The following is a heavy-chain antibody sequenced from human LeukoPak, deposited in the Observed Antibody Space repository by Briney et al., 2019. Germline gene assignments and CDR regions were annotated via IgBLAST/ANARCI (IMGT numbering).Heavy chain of an antibody. CDR2: INHSGST. Sequence: SVTLSLTCAVYGGSFRGYYWSWIRQPPGKGLEWIREINHSGSTNYNPSLKSRVTISVDTSKNQFSLKLSSVTAADTAVYYCARGLGGFDPWGQGTLVTVSS. CDR1: GGSFRGYY. CDR3: ARGLGGFDP. J-gene: IGHJ5*02. D-gene: IGHD3-16*01. V-gene: IGHV4-34*01.